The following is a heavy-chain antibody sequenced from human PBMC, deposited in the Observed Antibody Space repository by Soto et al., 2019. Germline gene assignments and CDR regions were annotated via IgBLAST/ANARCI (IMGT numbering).Heavy chain of an antibody. CDR2: IYWDDGK. V-gene: IGHV2-5*02. Sequence: GXTPVNPTQTLTXTCVFSGFSLNTGGVTVVWIRQPPGKALEWVALIYWDDGKSYSPSLKSRITITKETSRNQVVLTMTNVDPQDKATYFCAHSPAPRVYFPHRGEGTLGTVSS. J-gene: IGHJ1*01. CDR3: AHSPAPRVYFPH. CDR1: GFSLNTGGVT. D-gene: IGHD3-10*01.